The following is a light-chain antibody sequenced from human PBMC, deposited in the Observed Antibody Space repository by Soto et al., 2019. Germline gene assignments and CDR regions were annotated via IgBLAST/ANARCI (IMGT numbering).Light chain of an antibody. CDR2: DAS. J-gene: IGKJ1*01. CDR1: QSISSW. CDR3: RKYNTYSRT. Sequence: DIQMTHSPSTLSASVVDRVTITCLASQSISSWLAWYQQKPGKAPKLLIYDASTLESGVPSRFSGSGSGTEFTLTISSLQPDDFATYYCRKYNTYSRTFGQGTKVDIK. V-gene: IGKV1-5*01.